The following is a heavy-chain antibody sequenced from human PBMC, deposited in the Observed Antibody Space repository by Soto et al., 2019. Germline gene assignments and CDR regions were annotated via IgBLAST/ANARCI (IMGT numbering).Heavy chain of an antibody. Sequence: ASVKVSCKASGYTFTSYGISWVRQAPGQGLEWIGWISAYNGNTNYAQKIQGRVTMTTDTSTSTAYMELRSLRSDDTAVFYCAWTSYDPGYYYYGMDVWGQGTTVTVSS. J-gene: IGHJ6*02. CDR3: AWTSYDPGYYYYGMDV. V-gene: IGHV1-18*01. CDR2: ISAYNGNT. CDR1: GYTFTSYG. D-gene: IGHD5-12*01.